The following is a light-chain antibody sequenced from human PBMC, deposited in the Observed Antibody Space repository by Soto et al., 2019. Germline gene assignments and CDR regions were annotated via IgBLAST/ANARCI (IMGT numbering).Light chain of an antibody. CDR1: GSISIW. CDR2: EAS. V-gene: IGKV1-5*03. CDR3: HHYMIYWQ. J-gene: IGKJ1*01. Sequence: VQDTLTIPWGASGSISIWVDWYQQQPEKAPKLLYYEASNLESGVPSRFSGSCSGTEFTLISSRPPVDAFALYCCHHYMIYWQFGQGTKVDIK.